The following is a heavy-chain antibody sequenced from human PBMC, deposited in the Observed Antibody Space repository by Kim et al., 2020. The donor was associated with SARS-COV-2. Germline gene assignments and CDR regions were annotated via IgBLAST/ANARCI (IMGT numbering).Heavy chain of an antibody. CDR3: VREMVRGVVDY. D-gene: IGHD3-10*01. Sequence: TNYNPSLKSRVTISVDTSKNQFSLKLSSVTAADTAVYYCVREMVRGVVDYWGQGTLVTVSS. CDR2: T. J-gene: IGHJ4*02. V-gene: IGHV4-59*01.